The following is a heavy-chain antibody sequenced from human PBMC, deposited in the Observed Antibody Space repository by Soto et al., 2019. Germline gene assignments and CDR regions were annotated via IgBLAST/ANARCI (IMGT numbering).Heavy chain of an antibody. D-gene: IGHD3-10*01. CDR1: GFTFSSYG. CDR2: ISYDGSNK. J-gene: IGHJ4*02. V-gene: IGHV3-30*18. Sequence: QVQLVESGGGVVQPGRSLRLSCAAAGFTFSSYGMHWVRQAPGKGLEWVALISYDGSNKYYADSVKGRFTISRDNSKNTLDLQMTSLRPEDTAVYYCAKSRMPYYAAGLGYWGQGTLVTVSS. CDR3: AKSRMPYYAAGLGY.